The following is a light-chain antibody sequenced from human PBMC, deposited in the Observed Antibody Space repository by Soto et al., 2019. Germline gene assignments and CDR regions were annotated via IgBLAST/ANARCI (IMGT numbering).Light chain of an antibody. Sequence: DIVLTQSPGTLSLSPGERATLSCRARQSVSSSYLAWYQQKPGQAPRLLIYGASSRATGIPDRFSGSGSGKDFTLKIRRLEPEDFALYYCQQYRSSPPVTFGGGTKVEIK. V-gene: IGKV3-20*01. J-gene: IGKJ4*01. CDR3: QQYRSSPPVT. CDR2: GAS. CDR1: QSVSSSY.